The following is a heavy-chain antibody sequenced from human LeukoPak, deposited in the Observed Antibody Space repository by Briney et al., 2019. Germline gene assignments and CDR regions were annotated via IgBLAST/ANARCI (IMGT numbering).Heavy chain of an antibody. Sequence: GGSLRLSCAASGFTFDDYAMHWVRQAPGKGLEWVSLISGDGGSTYYADSVKGRFTISRDNSKNSLYLQMNSLRTEDTALYYCAKDYYDSSGYPYFDYWGQGTLVTVSS. CDR3: AKDYYDSSGYPYFDY. J-gene: IGHJ4*02. CDR2: ISGDGGST. CDR1: GFTFDDYA. V-gene: IGHV3-43*02. D-gene: IGHD3-22*01.